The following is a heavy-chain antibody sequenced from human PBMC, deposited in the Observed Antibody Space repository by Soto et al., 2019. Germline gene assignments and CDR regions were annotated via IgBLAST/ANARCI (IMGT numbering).Heavy chain of an antibody. V-gene: IGHV4-34*01. CDR2: SNHSGST. CDR1: GGSFSGYY. J-gene: IGHJ4*02. Sequence: QVQLQQWGAGLLKPSETLSLTCAVYGGSFSGYYWSWIRQPPGKGLEWSGESNHSGSTNYNPSLKSRVTISGDTSKNQCSLKLSSVTAGGTAVYYCARGRQWRYYWGQGTLVTVSS. CDR3: ARGRQWRYY. D-gene: IGHD6-19*01.